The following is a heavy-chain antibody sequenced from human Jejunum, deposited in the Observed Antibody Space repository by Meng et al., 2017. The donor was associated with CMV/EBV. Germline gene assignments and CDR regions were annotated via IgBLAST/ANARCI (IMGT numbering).Heavy chain of an antibody. D-gene: IGHD2/OR15-2a*01. CDR3: AKVKSTYHYDSTTYYPNPLFDY. J-gene: IGHJ4*02. CDR1: Y. V-gene: IGHV1-2*02. CDR2: INPNSGDT. Sequence: YMHWVRQAPGQGLEWMGWINPNSGDTNYAQKFQGRVTMTRDTSISTAYMELSRLRSDDTAVYYCAKVKSTYHYDSTTYYPNPLFDYWGQGTLVTVS.